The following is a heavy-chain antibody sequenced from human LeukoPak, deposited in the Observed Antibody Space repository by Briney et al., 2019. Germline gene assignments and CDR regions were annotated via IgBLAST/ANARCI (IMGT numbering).Heavy chain of an antibody. Sequence: GGSLRLSCAASGFTFSSYWMSWVRQAPGKGLEWLANIKQDGSEKYYVDSVKGRFTISRDNAKNSLYLQMNSLRAEDTAVYYCARDDSGYEFDYWGQGTLVTVSS. CDR2: IKQDGSEK. CDR1: GFTFSSYW. D-gene: IGHD5-12*01. CDR3: ARDDSGYEFDY. J-gene: IGHJ4*02. V-gene: IGHV3-7*04.